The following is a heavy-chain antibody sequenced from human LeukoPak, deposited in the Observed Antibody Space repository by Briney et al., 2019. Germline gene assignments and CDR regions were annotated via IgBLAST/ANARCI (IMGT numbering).Heavy chain of an antibody. CDR2: IYCSGST. Sequence: SETLSLTCTVSGGSISSYYWSWIRQPPGKGLEWIGYIYCSGSTNYNPSLKSRVTISVDTSKNQFSLKLSSVTAADTAVYYCARDPGLPYRGYSGYGEFDPWGQGTLVTVSS. CDR1: GGSISSYY. D-gene: IGHD5-12*01. CDR3: ARDPGLPYRGYSGYGEFDP. J-gene: IGHJ5*02. V-gene: IGHV4-59*01.